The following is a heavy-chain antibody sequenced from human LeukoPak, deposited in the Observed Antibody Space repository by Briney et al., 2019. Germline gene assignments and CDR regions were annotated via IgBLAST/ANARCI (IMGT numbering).Heavy chain of an antibody. CDR2: IYYSVST. CDR1: GGSISSYY. Sequence: SETLSLTCTLSGGSISSYYWSWIRQRPGKGLEWIGYIYYSVSTNYNPSLKSRVTISVDTSKNQFSLKLSSVTAADTAVYYCASVGSYYYDSSGPSNAFDIWGQGTMVTVSS. D-gene: IGHD3-22*01. V-gene: IGHV4-59*01. CDR3: ASVGSYYYDSSGPSNAFDI. J-gene: IGHJ3*02.